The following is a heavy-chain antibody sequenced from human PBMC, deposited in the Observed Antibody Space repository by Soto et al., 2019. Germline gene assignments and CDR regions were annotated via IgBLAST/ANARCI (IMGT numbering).Heavy chain of an antibody. Sequence: QVQLVQSGAEVKKPGSSVKVSCKASGGTFNRYAISWVRQAPGQGLEWMGGIIPIFGIGNDAQRFRGRVTVPADESTGPAYMELSSLRSEDTGVYYCARSAITLFGVVSIPPHYYSEMDVWGQGTTVTVSS. J-gene: IGHJ6*02. CDR2: IIPIFGIG. CDR3: ARSAITLFGVVSIPPHYYSEMDV. D-gene: IGHD3-3*01. CDR1: GGTFNRYA. V-gene: IGHV1-69*01.